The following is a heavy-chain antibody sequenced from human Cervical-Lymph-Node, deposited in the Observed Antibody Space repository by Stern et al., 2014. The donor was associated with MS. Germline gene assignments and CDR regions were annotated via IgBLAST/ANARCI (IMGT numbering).Heavy chain of an antibody. CDR1: GYRFTTYW. CDR2: IYPGDSET. CDR3: ATKIAVAAYDAFDI. Sequence: DVQLVASGAEVKKPGESLKISCQGSGYRFTTYWIAWVRQMPGKGLEWMGIIYPGDSETTYSPSFQDQVIMSADKSISTAYLQWSSLKASDTAMYYCATKIAVAAYDAFDIWGQGTMVTVSS. J-gene: IGHJ3*02. V-gene: IGHV5-51*01. D-gene: IGHD6-19*01.